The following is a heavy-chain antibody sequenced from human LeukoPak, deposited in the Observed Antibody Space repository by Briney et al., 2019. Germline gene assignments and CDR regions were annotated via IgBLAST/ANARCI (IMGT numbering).Heavy chain of an antibody. J-gene: IGHJ4*02. D-gene: IGHD3-22*01. V-gene: IGHV3-7*04. CDR1: GFTFSYYW. Sequence: QPGGSLRLSCAASGFTFSYYWMSWVRQAPGKGLEWVANIKEDGSENYSVDSVKGRFTISRDNAKNSLYLQMNSLRAEDTAVYYCAGGSGYYSTPTCFDYWGQGTLVTVSS. CDR3: AGGSGYYSTPTCFDY. CDR2: IKEDGSEN.